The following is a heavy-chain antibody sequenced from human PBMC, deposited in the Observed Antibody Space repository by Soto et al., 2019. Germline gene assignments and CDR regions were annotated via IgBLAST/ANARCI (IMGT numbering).Heavy chain of an antibody. D-gene: IGHD1-26*01. CDR3: AREGGVGSTTFFYYYGMDV. J-gene: IGHJ6*02. CDR2: IYSNGST. V-gene: IGHV3-53*01. CDR1: GLTVSSNY. Sequence: GGSLRLSCAASGLTVSSNYMSWVRQAPGKGLEWVSIIYSNGSTYYADSVKGRFTISRDNSKNMLYLHMNSLRAEDTAMYHGAREGGVGSTTFFYYYGMDVWGQGTAVTVSS.